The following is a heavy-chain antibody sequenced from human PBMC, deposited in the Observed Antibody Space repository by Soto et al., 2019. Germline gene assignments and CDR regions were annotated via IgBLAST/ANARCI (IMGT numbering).Heavy chain of an antibody. CDR2: ISYDGNNK. Sequence: QVQLVESGGGVVQPGRSLRLSCAASGFTFSSYGMHWVRQAPVKGLEWVADISYDGNNKYYTDSVTGRFTISRDNYKNTLYLQMHSLRAEDTAVYYCVKDCRYYCEYFQHWGLGNLVTVSS. CDR1: GFTFSSYG. J-gene: IGHJ1*01. D-gene: IGHD1-26*01. CDR3: VKDCRYYCEYFQH. V-gene: IGHV3-30*18.